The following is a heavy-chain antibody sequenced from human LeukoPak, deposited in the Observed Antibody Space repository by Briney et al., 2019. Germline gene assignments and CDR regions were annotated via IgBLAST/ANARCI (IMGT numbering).Heavy chain of an antibody. CDR1: GDSISSTNYY. Sequence: SETLSLTCTVSGDSISSTNYYWSWIRQPAGKGLEWIGHIYTSGVINYSPSLKSRVTMSVDTSKNQFSLKLTSVTAADTAVYYCARGPRRGENWFDPWGQGTLVTVSS. V-gene: IGHV4-61*09. D-gene: IGHD3-10*01. CDR2: IYTSGVI. CDR3: ARGPRRGENWFDP. J-gene: IGHJ5*02.